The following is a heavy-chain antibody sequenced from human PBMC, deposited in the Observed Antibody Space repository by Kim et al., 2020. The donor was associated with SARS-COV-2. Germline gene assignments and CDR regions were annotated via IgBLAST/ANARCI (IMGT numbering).Heavy chain of an antibody. Sequence: SETLSLTCAVSGGSISSGGYSWSWIRQPPGKGLEWIGYIYHSGSTYYNPSLKSRVTISVDRSKNQFSLKLSSVTAADTAVYYCARATMVYAFDIWGQGTMVTVSS. V-gene: IGHV4-30-2*01. CDR2: IYHSGST. CDR1: GGSISSGGYS. CDR3: ARATMVYAFDI. J-gene: IGHJ3*02. D-gene: IGHD3-10*01.